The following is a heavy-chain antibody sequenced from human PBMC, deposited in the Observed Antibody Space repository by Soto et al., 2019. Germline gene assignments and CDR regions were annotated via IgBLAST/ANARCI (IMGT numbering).Heavy chain of an antibody. V-gene: IGHV1-18*01. Sequence: ASVKVSCKASGYTFTSYGISCVRQAPGQGLEWMGWISAYNGNTNYAQKLQGRVTMTTDTSTSTAYMELRSLRSDDTAVYYCARDPRGFYYDILTGYYFWFDPWGQGTLVTVSS. J-gene: IGHJ5*02. D-gene: IGHD3-9*01. CDR2: ISAYNGNT. CDR1: GYTFTSYG. CDR3: ARDPRGFYYDILTGYYFWFDP.